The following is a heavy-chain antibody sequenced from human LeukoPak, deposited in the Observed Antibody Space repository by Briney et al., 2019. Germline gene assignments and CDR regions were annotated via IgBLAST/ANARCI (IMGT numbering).Heavy chain of an antibody. Sequence: GASVKVSCKASGYTFTSYDINWVRQATGQGLEWMGWMNPNSGNTGYARKFQGRVTMTRNTSISTAYMELSSLRSEDTAVYHCARRGRIAAANWFDPWGQGTLVTVSS. J-gene: IGHJ5*02. CDR1: GYTFTSYD. D-gene: IGHD6-13*01. CDR3: ARRGRIAAANWFDP. CDR2: MNPNSGNT. V-gene: IGHV1-8*01.